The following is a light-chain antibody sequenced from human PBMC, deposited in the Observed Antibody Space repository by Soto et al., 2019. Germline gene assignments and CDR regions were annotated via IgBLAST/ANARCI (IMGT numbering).Light chain of an antibody. CDR3: SSYTSGTTIVV. CDR1: SSDVGGYKY. CDR2: EVS. J-gene: IGLJ2*01. Sequence: QSALTQPASVSGSPGQSITISCTGTSSDVGGYKYVSWYQQHPGKAPKLMIYEVSNRPSGVSNRFSGSKSGNTASLTISGLQAEDEADYYCSSYTSGTTIVVFGGGTKVTV. V-gene: IGLV2-14*01.